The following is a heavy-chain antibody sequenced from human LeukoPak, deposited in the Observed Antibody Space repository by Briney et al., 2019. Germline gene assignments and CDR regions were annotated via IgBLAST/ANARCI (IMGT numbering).Heavy chain of an antibody. J-gene: IGHJ4*02. Sequence: GRSLRLSCAASGFTFSGYDMHWVRHAPGKGLEGVAVISYDGSNTYYADSVKGRFTISRDHSKNTLYLQMNSLRAEDTAVYYCAKGLYASSSDYLDYWGQGTLVTVSS. CDR3: AKGLYASSSDYLDY. V-gene: IGHV3-30*18. CDR1: GFTFSGYD. D-gene: IGHD6-6*01. CDR2: ISYDGSNT.